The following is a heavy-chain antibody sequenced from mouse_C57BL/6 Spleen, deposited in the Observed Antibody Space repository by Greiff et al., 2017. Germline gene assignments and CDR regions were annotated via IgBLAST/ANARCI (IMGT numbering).Heavy chain of an antibody. J-gene: IGHJ1*03. CDR3: TRRGTTVVDYFDV. CDR2: IDPETGGT. D-gene: IGHD1-1*01. CDR1: GYTFTDYE. V-gene: IGHV1-15*01. Sequence: QVQLQQSGAELVRPGASVTLSCKASGYTFTDYEMHWVKQTPVHGLEWIGAIDPETGGTAYNQKFKGKAILTADKSSSTAYMELRSLTSEDSAVYYCTRRGTTVVDYFDVWGTGTTVTVSS.